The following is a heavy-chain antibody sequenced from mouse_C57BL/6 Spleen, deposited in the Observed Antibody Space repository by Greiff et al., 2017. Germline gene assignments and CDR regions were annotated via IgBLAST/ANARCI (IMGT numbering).Heavy chain of an antibody. J-gene: IGHJ4*01. Sequence: QVQLQQSGPGLVQPSQSLSITCTVSGFSLTSYGVHWVRQSPGKGLEWLGVIWSGGRTDYNAAFISRLSISKDNSKSQVFFKMNSLQADDTAIYYCARKGDYGSFYYAMDYWGQGTSVTVSS. V-gene: IGHV2-2*01. D-gene: IGHD1-1*01. CDR1: GFSLTSYG. CDR3: ARKGDYGSFYYAMDY. CDR2: IWSGGRT.